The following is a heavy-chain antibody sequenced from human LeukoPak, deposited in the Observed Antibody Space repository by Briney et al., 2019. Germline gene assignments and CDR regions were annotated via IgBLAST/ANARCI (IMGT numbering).Heavy chain of an antibody. J-gene: IGHJ3*02. V-gene: IGHV4-59*08. CDR3: AKVTPESYRAGPNDAFDI. D-gene: IGHD4-17*01. CDR2: IYYSGST. CDR1: GDSINNYY. Sequence: TSETLSLTCSVSGDSINNYYWNWIRQPPGKGLEWIGYIYYSGSTRYNPSLQSRVTMSIGTSKTQFSLKLDSVTAEDTAVYYCAKVTPESYRAGPNDAFDIWGQGTMVTVSS.